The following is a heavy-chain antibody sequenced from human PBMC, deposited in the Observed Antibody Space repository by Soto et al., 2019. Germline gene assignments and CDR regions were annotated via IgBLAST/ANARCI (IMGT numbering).Heavy chain of an antibody. D-gene: IGHD3-16*01. V-gene: IGHV4-34*01. Sequence: PSETLSLTCAVYGGSFSGYYWNLIRQPPGKGLEWIGEINHSGSTNYNPSLKSRVTMSVDTSKNQFSLKLSSVTAADTAVYYCARRPYDYIWGTYYFDYWGQGTLVTVSS. CDR3: ARRPYDYIWGTYYFDY. CDR2: INHSGST. J-gene: IGHJ4*02. CDR1: GGSFSGYY.